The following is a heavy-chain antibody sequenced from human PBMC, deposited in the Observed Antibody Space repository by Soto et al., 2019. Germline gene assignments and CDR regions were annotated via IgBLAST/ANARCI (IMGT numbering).Heavy chain of an antibody. D-gene: IGHD4-17*01. CDR2: MNPNSGNT. V-gene: IGHV1-8*01. J-gene: IGHJ5*02. CDR3: ARGIKNGDYSRWFDP. CDR1: GYTFTSYD. Sequence: QVQLVQSGAEVKKPGASVKVSCKASGYTFTSYDINWVRQATGQGFEYLGWMNPNSGNTGYVKQFQGRVTMPRDTSXXTAYMEPSSLGSDDTAVDYCARGIKNGDYSRWFDPWGPGTLVTVAS.